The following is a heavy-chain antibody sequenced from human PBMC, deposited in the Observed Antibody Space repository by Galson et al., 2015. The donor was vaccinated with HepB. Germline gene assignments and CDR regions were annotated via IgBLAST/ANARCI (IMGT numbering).Heavy chain of an antibody. D-gene: IGHD6-13*01. J-gene: IGHJ4*02. CDR1: GFPFRSYA. CDR2: VSGSGGST. CDR3: AKAPTLAATGTDS. V-gene: IGHV3-23*01. Sequence: SLRLACAASGFPFRSYAMSWVRQAPGKGLEWVSDVSGSGGSTNYAESVKGRFTISRDNSKNTLYLQMNSLRAEDTAVHYCAKAPTLAATGTDSWGQGTLVTVSS.